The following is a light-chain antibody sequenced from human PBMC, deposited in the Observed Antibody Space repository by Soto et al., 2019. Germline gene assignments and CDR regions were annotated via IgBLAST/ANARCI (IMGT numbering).Light chain of an antibody. CDR3: QQYSSSPLT. Sequence: ELVMTQSPAALSVSPGERATLSCRASQSLGINLAWYQQKPGQAPRLLIYGASSRATGIPDRFSGSGSGTDFTLTISRLEPEDFAVYYCQQYSSSPLTFGRGTKVDIK. CDR2: GAS. J-gene: IGKJ4*01. CDR1: QSLGIN. V-gene: IGKV3-20*01.